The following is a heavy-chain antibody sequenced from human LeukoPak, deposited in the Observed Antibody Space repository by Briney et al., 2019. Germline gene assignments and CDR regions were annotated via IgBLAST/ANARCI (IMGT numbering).Heavy chain of an antibody. Sequence: SETLSLTCTVSGGSISSHYWSWIRQPPGKGLEWIGYIYYSGSTNYNPSLKSRVTISVDTSKNQFSLKLSSVTAADTAVYYCARGDHYYDSSGYYHSYFDYWGQGTLVTVSS. CDR2: IYYSGST. D-gene: IGHD3-22*01. V-gene: IGHV4-59*11. CDR3: ARGDHYYDSSGYYHSYFDY. CDR1: GGSISSHY. J-gene: IGHJ4*02.